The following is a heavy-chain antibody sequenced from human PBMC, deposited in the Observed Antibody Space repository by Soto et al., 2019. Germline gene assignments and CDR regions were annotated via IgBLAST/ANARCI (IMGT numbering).Heavy chain of an antibody. Sequence: QMRLQESGPGLVKPSETLSLTCNVFGGSISSSRYYWGWVRQPPGKGLEWIGSFYSGGNTYYNASLKSRVSISVDTSKKQFSLNLPSVTAADTAMYFCTRHTGSGSHFHYWGQGTLVTVSS. CDR3: TRHTGSGSHFHY. CDR2: FYSGGNT. D-gene: IGHD3-10*01. J-gene: IGHJ4*02. CDR1: GGSISSSRYY. V-gene: IGHV4-39*01.